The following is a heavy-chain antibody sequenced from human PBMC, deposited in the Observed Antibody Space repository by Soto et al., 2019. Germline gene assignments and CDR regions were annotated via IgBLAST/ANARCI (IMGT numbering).Heavy chain of an antibody. CDR2: INAGNGNT. CDR3: AREPPMYYYGSGSYDY. D-gene: IGHD3-10*01. Sequence: GASVKVSCKASGYTFTSYAMHWVRQAPGQRLEWMGWINAGNGNTKYSQKFQGRVTITRDTSASTAYMELSSLRSEDTAVYYCAREPPMYYYGSGSYDYWGQGTLVTVSS. V-gene: IGHV1-3*01. J-gene: IGHJ4*02. CDR1: GYTFTSYA.